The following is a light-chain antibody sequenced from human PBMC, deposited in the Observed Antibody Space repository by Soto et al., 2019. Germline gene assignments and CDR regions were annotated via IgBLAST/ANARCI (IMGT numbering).Light chain of an antibody. CDR3: QQYGRT. J-gene: IGKJ1*01. CDR1: QSISSSY. Sequence: EIVLTQSPGTLSLSPGERATLSCRASQSISSSYLAWYQQKPGQAPRLLIYGASSRATGIPDRFSGSGSGTDFTLTISRLEPEDCAVYCCQQYGRTCGQGTKVEIK. CDR2: GAS. V-gene: IGKV3-20*01.